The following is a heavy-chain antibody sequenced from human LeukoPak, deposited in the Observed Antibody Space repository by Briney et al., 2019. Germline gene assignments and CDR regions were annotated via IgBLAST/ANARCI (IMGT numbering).Heavy chain of an antibody. Sequence: SETLSLTCAVYGGSFSGYYWSWIRQPPGKGLEWIGEINHSGSTNYNPSLKSRVTISVDTSKNQFSLKLSSVTAADTAVYYCASRITMVRGGARDYWGQGTLVTVSS. CDR1: GGSFSGYY. CDR3: ASRITMVRGGARDY. J-gene: IGHJ4*02. CDR2: INHSGST. V-gene: IGHV4-34*01. D-gene: IGHD3-10*01.